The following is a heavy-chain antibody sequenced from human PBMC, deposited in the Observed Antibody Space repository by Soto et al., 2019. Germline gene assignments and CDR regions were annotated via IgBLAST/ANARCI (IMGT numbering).Heavy chain of an antibody. CDR2: MNPNSGNT. Sequence: ASVKVSCKASGYTFTSYDINWVRQATGQGLEWMGWMNPNSGNTGYAQKFQGRVTMTRNTSISTAYMELSSLRSEDTAVYYCVGWFGEQTPYYYYYMDVWGKGTTVTVSS. J-gene: IGHJ6*03. D-gene: IGHD3-10*01. CDR1: GYTFTSYD. CDR3: VGWFGEQTPYYYYYMDV. V-gene: IGHV1-8*01.